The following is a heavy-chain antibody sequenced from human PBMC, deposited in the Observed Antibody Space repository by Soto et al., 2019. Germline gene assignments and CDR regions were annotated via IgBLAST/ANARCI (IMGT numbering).Heavy chain of an antibody. Sequence: EVLLVESGGGLVQSGGSLRLSCAASGFTFSTYEMNWVRQAPGKGLEWLSYISVSGSNIYYADSVKGRFTISRDNANNSLYLQMNSLRAEDTAFYYCARDKGADTGAIDYWGQGTLVTVSS. CDR1: GFTFSTYE. J-gene: IGHJ4*02. CDR2: ISVSGSNI. D-gene: IGHD6-19*01. CDR3: ARDKGADTGAIDY. V-gene: IGHV3-48*03.